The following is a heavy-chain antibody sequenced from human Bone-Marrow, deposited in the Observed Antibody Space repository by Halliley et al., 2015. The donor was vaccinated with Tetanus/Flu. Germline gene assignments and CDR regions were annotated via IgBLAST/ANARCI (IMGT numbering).Heavy chain of an antibody. V-gene: IGHV3-21*06. Sequence: SLRLSCEVSGFTISIYTMNWVRQAPGKGLEWVSSISGTSRYIYYADSVKGRFTSSRDNAKNSLFLQMNGLRAEDTAVYYCTSGSTFDYWGQGTLVTVSS. J-gene: IGHJ4*02. CDR1: GFTISIYT. CDR3: TSGSTFDY. CDR2: ISGTSRYI.